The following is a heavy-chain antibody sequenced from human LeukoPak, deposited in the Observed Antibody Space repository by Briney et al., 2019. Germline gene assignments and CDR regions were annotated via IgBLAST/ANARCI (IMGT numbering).Heavy chain of an antibody. CDR1: GGSFSGYY. CDR2: INHSGST. J-gene: IGHJ4*02. D-gene: IGHD6-19*01. Sequence: SETLSLTCAVYGGSFSGYYWSWIRQPPGKGLEWIGEINHSGSTNYNPSLKSRVTISVDTSKNQFSLKLSSVTAADTAVYYCARGPSRQEYSSGLDYWGQGTLVTVSS. CDR3: ARGPSRQEYSSGLDY. V-gene: IGHV4-34*01.